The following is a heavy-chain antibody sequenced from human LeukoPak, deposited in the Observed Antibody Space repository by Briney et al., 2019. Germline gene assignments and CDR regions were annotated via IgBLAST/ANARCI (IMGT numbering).Heavy chain of an antibody. V-gene: IGHV1-18*04. CDR1: GYTFTSYY. D-gene: IGHD6-13*01. Sequence: ASVKVSCKASGYTFTSYYMHWVRQAPGQGLEWMGWISAYNGNTKYAQKLQGRVTMTIDTSTSTAYMELRSLRSDDTAVYYCASSKWSAGGDYYHYMDVWGKGTTVTVSS. J-gene: IGHJ6*03. CDR3: ASSKWSAGGDYYHYMDV. CDR2: ISAYNGNT.